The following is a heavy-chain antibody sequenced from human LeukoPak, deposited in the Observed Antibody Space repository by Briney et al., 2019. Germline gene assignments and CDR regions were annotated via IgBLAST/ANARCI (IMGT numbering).Heavy chain of an antibody. D-gene: IGHD1-7*01. CDR2: INHSGST. V-gene: IGHV4-34*01. J-gene: IGHJ6*02. CDR3: ARETRLELSGYYGMDV. Sequence: PSETLSRTCAVYGGSFSGYYWSRIRKPPGKGLEWIGEINHSGSTNYNPSLKSRVTISVDTSKNQFSLKLSSVTAADTAVYYCARETRLELSGYYGMDVWGQGTTVTVSS. CDR1: GGSFSGYY.